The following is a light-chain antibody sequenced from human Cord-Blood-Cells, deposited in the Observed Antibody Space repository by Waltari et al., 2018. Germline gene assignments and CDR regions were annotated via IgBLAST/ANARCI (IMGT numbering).Light chain of an antibody. V-gene: IGKV4-1*01. J-gene: IGKJ1*01. CDR2: WAS. CDR3: QQYYSTPWT. CDR1: HSVVYISNNKNY. Sequence: DIGPTQSPHSLAVSLRERATLDCKSSHSVVYISNNKNYLAWYQQKPGQPPKLLIHWASTRESGVADRFSGSGSGTDFTLTISSLQAEDVAVYYCQQYYSTPWTFGQGTKVEIK.